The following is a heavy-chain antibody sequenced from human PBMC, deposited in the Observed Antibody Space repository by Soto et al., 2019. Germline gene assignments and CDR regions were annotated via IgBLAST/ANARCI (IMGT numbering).Heavy chain of an antibody. J-gene: IGHJ4*02. Sequence: QVQLVQSGAEVRKPGSSVKVSCKASGGTFSRHAISRVRQAPGQGLEWMGGIIPIFGTANHAQKFQGRVTIIADESTSTVYMELSSLRSEDTAMYYCARGWGYDSNDYYYAYWGQGTLVIVFS. D-gene: IGHD3-22*01. CDR2: IIPIFGTA. CDR3: ARGWGYDSNDYYYAY. CDR1: GGTFSRHA. V-gene: IGHV1-69*01.